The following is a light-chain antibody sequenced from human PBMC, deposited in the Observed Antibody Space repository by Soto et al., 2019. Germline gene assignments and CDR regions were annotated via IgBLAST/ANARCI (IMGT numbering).Light chain of an antibody. CDR2: KSS. CDR3: EQYNSCCS. J-gene: IGKJ1*01. V-gene: IGKV1-5*03. CDR1: QTISSG. Sequence: DIPMTQSPSTLSASVGDRGTITCRASQTISSGLAWYQQKPGQAPKPPIYKSSSLESGVPARFSVNGSGTEFPLTISSVEPDDFATYYCEQYNSCCSFGQGTTVEIK.